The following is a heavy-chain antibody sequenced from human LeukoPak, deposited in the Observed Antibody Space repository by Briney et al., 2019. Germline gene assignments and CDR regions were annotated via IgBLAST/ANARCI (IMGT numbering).Heavy chain of an antibody. CDR3: ARGSVYYDFWSGYTRESNWFDP. D-gene: IGHD3-3*01. CDR1: GGSISSYY. CDR2: IYTSGST. Sequence: SETLSLTCTVSGGSISSYYWSWIRQPPGKGLEWIGYIYTSGSTNYNPSLKSRVTISVDTSKNQFSLKLSSVTAADTAVYYCARGSVYYDFWSGYTRESNWFDPWGQGTLVTVSS. J-gene: IGHJ5*02. V-gene: IGHV4-4*09.